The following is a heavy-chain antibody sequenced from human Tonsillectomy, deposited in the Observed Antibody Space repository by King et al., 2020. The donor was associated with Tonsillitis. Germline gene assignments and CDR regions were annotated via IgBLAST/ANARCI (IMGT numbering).Heavy chain of an antibody. CDR3: ARDLISNEDAY. J-gene: IGHJ4*02. Sequence: QLVQSGAEVKKPGASMKVSCKASGYTFTGYYIHWVRQAPGQGLEWMGWINPNSGATNYEQKFQGRVTMTRDTSISTAYMELTKLRSDDTAVYYCARDLISNEDAYWGQGTLVTVSS. V-gene: IGHV1-2*02. CDR1: GYTFTGYY. D-gene: IGHD3/OR15-3a*01. CDR2: INPNSGAT.